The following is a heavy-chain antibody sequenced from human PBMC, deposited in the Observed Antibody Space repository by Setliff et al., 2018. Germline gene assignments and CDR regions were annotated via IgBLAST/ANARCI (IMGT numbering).Heavy chain of an antibody. Sequence: ASVKVSCKASGYSFPGYYLHWVRQAPGQGLEWMGWISPHTGNTQYAQNFQGRVTMTRDTSITTAYMELSSLRSNDTALYYCARRAFIETITGYCFDLWGQGTQVTVSS. CDR3: ARRAFIETITGYCFDL. J-gene: IGHJ4*02. CDR1: GYSFPGYY. V-gene: IGHV1-2*02. D-gene: IGHD1-20*01. CDR2: ISPHTGNT.